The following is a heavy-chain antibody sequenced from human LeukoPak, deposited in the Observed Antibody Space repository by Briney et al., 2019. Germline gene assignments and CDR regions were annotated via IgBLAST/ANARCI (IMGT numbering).Heavy chain of an antibody. CDR3: ARGGSSWNGFVGY. V-gene: IGHV1-46*01. J-gene: IGHJ4*02. CDR1: GYTFTSYY. D-gene: IGHD6-13*01. Sequence: ASVKVSCKASGYTFTSYYMHWVRQAPGQGLEWMGIINPCGGSTTHAQKFQGRVTMTRDTSTTTVYMELSSLRSEATAVYYCARGGSSWNGFVGYWGQGTLVTVSS. CDR2: INPCGGST.